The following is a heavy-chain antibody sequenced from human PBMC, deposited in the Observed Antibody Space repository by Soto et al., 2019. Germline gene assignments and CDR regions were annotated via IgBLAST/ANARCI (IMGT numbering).Heavy chain of an antibody. J-gene: IGHJ6*02. Sequence: QVQLVQSGAEVKEPVDSVRVSCEASGYTFTAYHIHWVRQAPGQGLEWMGWINPKFGDKNYAQDFQGRVSMTRDMASSTVYMELSRLTSDDTAIYYWARNMAYYYGRGSGNGHGVWGQGTTVTVFS. CDR1: GYTFTAYH. V-gene: IGHV1-2*02. CDR3: ARNMAYYYGRGSGNGHGV. D-gene: IGHD3-10*02. CDR2: INPKFGDK.